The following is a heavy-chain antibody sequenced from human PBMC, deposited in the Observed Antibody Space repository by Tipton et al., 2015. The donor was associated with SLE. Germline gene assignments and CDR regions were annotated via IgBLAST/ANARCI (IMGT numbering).Heavy chain of an antibody. Sequence: TLSLTCTVSGGSISSGGYYWSWIRQPPGKGLEWIGEINHSGSTNYNPSLKSRVTISVDTSKNQFSLKLSSVTAADTAVYYCARGHMVRAWGQGTLVTVSS. V-gene: IGHV4-39*07. CDR3: ARGHMVRA. D-gene: IGHD3-10*01. CDR2: INHSGST. J-gene: IGHJ4*02. CDR1: GGSISSGGYY.